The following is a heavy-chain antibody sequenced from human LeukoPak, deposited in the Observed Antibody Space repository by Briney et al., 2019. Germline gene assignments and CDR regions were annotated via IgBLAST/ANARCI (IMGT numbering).Heavy chain of an antibody. V-gene: IGHV5-51*01. CDR3: ARLSNYYGSGTYYNVMNY. CDR1: GYSLTTYW. D-gene: IGHD3-10*01. CDR2: IYPGDSDI. J-gene: IGHJ4*02. Sequence: GESLKISCKGSGYSLTTYWIGWVRQMPGKGLEWMGIIYPGDSDIRYSPSFQGQVTISADKSTSTAYLQWSSLKASDTAMYFCARLSNYYGSGTYYNVMNYWGQGTLVTVSS.